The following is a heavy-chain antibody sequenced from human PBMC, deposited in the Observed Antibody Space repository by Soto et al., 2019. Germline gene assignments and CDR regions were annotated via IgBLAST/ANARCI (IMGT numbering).Heavy chain of an antibody. J-gene: IGHJ2*01. CDR1: GFTFDDYA. CDR2: ISWNSGSI. D-gene: IGHD4-17*01. Sequence: EVQLVESGGGLVQPGRSLRLSCAASGFTFDDYAMHWVRQAPGKGLEWVSGISWNSGSIGYADSVKGRFTISRDNAKNSLYLQINSLRAEDTALYYCAKDETTHTGYFDLWGRGTLVTVSS. V-gene: IGHV3-9*01. CDR3: AKDETTHTGYFDL.